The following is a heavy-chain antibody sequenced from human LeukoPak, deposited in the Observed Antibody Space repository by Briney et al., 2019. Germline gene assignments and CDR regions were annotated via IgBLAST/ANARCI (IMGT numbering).Heavy chain of an antibody. V-gene: IGHV4-39*07. J-gene: IGHJ4*02. CDR1: GGSISSVNYY. D-gene: IGHD4-23*01. CDR3: AREAPSNSGPHFDY. CDR2: IYYTGST. Sequence: PSETLSLTCTVSGGSISSVNYYWGWIRQPPGKGLEWIGSIYYTGSTYQNPSHKSRVTISVDTSKNQFSLKLSSVTAADTAVYYCAREAPSNSGPHFDYWGQGTLVTVSS.